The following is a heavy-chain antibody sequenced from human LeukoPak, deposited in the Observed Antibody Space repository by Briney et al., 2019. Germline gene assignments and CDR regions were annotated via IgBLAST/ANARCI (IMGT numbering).Heavy chain of an antibody. CDR1: GGSISSGDYY. CDR3: ARDLRIRGVDAFDI. J-gene: IGHJ3*02. Sequence: SETLSLSCTVSGGSISSGDYYWSWIRQPPGKGLEWLGYIYYSGSTYYNPSLKSRVTISVDTSKNQFSLKLSSVTAADTAVYYCARDLRIRGVDAFDIWGQGTMVTVSS. D-gene: IGHD3-10*01. CDR2: IYYSGST. V-gene: IGHV4-30-4*01.